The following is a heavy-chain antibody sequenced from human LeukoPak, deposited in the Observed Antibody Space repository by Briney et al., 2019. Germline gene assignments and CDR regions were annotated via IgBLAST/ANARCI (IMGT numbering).Heavy chain of an antibody. CDR3: ARDEGASLRGAFDI. CDR2: ISGSSSYI. Sequence: GGSLRLSCAASGFTFSSYSMNWVRQAPGKGLEWVSSISGSSSYIYYADSVKGRFTISRDNAKNSLYLQMNSLRAEDTAVYYCARDEGASLRGAFDIWGQGTMVTVSS. J-gene: IGHJ3*02. D-gene: IGHD3-16*01. CDR1: GFTFSSYS. V-gene: IGHV3-21*01.